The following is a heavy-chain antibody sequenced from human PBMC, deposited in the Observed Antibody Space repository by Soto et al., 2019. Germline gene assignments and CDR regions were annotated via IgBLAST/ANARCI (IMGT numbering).Heavy chain of an antibody. CDR1: GGSISSYY. CDR3: ARRRRPPDY. V-gene: IGHV4-59*01. CDR2: IFYSGIT. Sequence: QVQLQESGPGLVKPSETLSLTCTVSGGSISSYYWSWIRQPPGKGLEWIGCIFYSGITNYNPSLKSRVPNSVDTSKNQFSLKLSSVTAADTAVYYCARRRRPPDYWGQGTLVTVSS. J-gene: IGHJ4*02. D-gene: IGHD6-25*01.